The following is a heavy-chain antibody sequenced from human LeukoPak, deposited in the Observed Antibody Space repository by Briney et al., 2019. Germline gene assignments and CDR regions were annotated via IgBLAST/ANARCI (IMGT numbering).Heavy chain of an antibody. Sequence: GGSLRLSCAASGFTFSSYAMHWVRQAPGKGLEWVAVISYDGSNKYYADSVKGRFTISRDNSKNTLYLQMNSLRAEDTAVYYCARGSRDGYNYWGQGTLVTVSS. D-gene: IGHD5-24*01. CDR1: GFTFSSYA. CDR3: ARGSRDGYNY. CDR2: ISYDGSNK. J-gene: IGHJ4*02. V-gene: IGHV3-30-3*01.